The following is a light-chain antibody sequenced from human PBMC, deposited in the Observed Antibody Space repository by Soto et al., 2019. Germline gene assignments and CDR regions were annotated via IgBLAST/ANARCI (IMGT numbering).Light chain of an antibody. CDR2: TVF. Sequence: DVVMTQSPLSLPVTLGQPASISCRSSQSLVSSDGNTYLSWFQQRPGQSPRRLIYTVFNRDSGVPDRFSGSGSGTDFTLKISRVEAEDVGIYYCMQGTYWPPWTFGQGTKVEIK. V-gene: IGKV2-30*01. J-gene: IGKJ1*01. CDR1: QSLVSSDGNTY. CDR3: MQGTYWPPWT.